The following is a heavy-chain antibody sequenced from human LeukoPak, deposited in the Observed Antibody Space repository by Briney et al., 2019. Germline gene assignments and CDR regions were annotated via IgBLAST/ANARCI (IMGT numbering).Heavy chain of an antibody. J-gene: IGHJ4*02. CDR2: ISYDGSNK. V-gene: IGHV3-30-3*01. D-gene: IGHD4-17*01. CDR1: GFTFSSYA. Sequence: PGGSLRLSCAASGFTFSSYAMHWVRQAPGKGLEWVAVISYDGSNKYYADSVKGRFTISRDNSKNTLYLQMNSLRAEDTAVYYCARDITVTQFDYWGQGTLVTVSS. CDR3: ARDITVTQFDY.